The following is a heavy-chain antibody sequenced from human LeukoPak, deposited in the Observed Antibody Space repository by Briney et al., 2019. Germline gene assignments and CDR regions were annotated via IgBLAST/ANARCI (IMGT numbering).Heavy chain of an antibody. J-gene: IGHJ4*02. V-gene: IGHV3-23*01. CDR3: ATDRGIVVVPAAILEY. CDR1: GVTFRSYA. D-gene: IGHD2-2*01. Sequence: GGSLRLSCAASGVTFRSYAMSWVRQAPGKGLEWVSGISGSGGSTYYADAVKGRFTISRDNSKNTLYLQMNSLRAEDTAVYYCATDRGIVVVPAAILEYWGQGTMVTVSS. CDR2: ISGSGGST.